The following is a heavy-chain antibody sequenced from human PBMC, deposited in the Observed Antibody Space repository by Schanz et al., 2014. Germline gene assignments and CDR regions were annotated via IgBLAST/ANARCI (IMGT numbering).Heavy chain of an antibody. CDR3: AKAKSGAHGAFDI. J-gene: IGHJ3*02. CDR2: LYTGGST. D-gene: IGHD3-10*01. Sequence: EVQLLESGGALEQPGGSLRLSCAVSGFTVSTNYMTWVRQAPGKGLECVSVLYTGGSTFYAESVKGRFIISRDNSKNNSKNTLYVQMNSLRAEDTAVYYCAKAKSGAHGAFDIWGQGTMVTVSS. CDR1: GFTVSTNY. V-gene: IGHV3-53*01.